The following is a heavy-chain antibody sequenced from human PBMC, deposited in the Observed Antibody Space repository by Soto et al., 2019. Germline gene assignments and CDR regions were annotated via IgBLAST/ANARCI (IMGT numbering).Heavy chain of an antibody. D-gene: IGHD4-17*01. CDR3: ARGRGGSYGGNSAHYDV. CDR1: GFTFSGFG. V-gene: IGHV3-33*01. CDR2: IWYDGSKE. J-gene: IGHJ3*01. Sequence: QVHLVESGGGVVQPGTSLRLSCEASGFTFSGFGMHWVRQTPGKGLEWVAVIWYDGSKEYFADCVKGRFTFSRDNSKNALYLQMNSLRAEDSAIYYCARGRGGSYGGNSAHYDVWGQGTLVTVSS.